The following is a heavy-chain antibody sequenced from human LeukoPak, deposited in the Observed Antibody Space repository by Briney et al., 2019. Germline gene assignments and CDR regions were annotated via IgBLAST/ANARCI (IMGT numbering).Heavy chain of an antibody. CDR3: ARDLFMGYDSSGLGY. V-gene: IGHV3-53*01. CDR2: IYSGGST. D-gene: IGHD3-22*01. CDR1: GFTVSSNY. J-gene: IGHJ4*02. Sequence: GGSLRLSCAASGFTVSSNYMSWVRQAPGKGLEWVSVIYSGGSTYYADSVKGRFTISRDNSKSTLYLQMNSLRAEDTAVYYCARDLFMGYDSSGLGYWGQGTLVTVSS.